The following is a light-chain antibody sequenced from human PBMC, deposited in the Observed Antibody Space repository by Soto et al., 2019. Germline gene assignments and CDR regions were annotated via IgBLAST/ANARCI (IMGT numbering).Light chain of an antibody. J-gene: IGLJ1*01. V-gene: IGLV2-8*01. CDR1: SSDVGGYNY. Sequence: QSALTQPPSASGSPGQSVTISCTGTSSDVGGYNYVSWYQQHPDKAPKLLIYEVNKRPSGVPDRFSGSKSGNTASLTVSGLQAEDEAEYFCSSYAGSNNQVFGTGTKLTVL. CDR3: SSYAGSNNQV. CDR2: EVN.